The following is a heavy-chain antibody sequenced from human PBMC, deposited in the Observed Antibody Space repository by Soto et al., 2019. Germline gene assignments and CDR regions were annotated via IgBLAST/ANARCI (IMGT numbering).Heavy chain of an antibody. CDR2: FHISGHR. V-gene: IGHV4-4*02. D-gene: IGHD1-1*01. CDR3: ARVRQGCSANNCYFDP. Sequence: SETLSLTCTLSGGSVRAPDWSNWCRQAPDKGLEWIAEFHISGHRDSNPSLRSRVTVSIDSSKNQFYLNLNSVPAADTAIFYCARVRQGCSANNCYFDPWGKGTQVTVPS. J-gene: IGHJ5*01. CDR1: GGSVRAPDW.